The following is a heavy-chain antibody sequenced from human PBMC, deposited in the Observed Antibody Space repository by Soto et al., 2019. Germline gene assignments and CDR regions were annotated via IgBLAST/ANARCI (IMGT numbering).Heavy chain of an antibody. CDR2: IGTAGDT. J-gene: IGHJ6*02. CDR3: ARVSRGDYYYYYGMDV. CDR1: GFTFSSYD. D-gene: IGHD4-17*01. Sequence: GGSLRLSCAASGFTFSSYDMHWVRQATGKGLEWVSAIGTAGDTYYPGSVKGRFTVSRENAKNSLYLQMNSLRAEDTAVYYCARVSRGDYYYYYGMDVWGQGTTVTVSS. V-gene: IGHV3-13*01.